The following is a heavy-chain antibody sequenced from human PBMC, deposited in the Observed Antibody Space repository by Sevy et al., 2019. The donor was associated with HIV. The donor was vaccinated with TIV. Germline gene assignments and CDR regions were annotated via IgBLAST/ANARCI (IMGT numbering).Heavy chain of an antibody. J-gene: IGHJ4*02. CDR2: ISYDGSNK. Sequence: GGSLRLSCAASGFTFSSYAMHWVRQAPGKGLEWVAVISYDGSNKYYADSVKGRFTISRDNSKNTLYLQMNSLRAEDTAVYYCARGFFYHDSSGYLGDYWGQGTLVTVSS. CDR1: GFTFSSYA. CDR3: ARGFFYHDSSGYLGDY. V-gene: IGHV3-30*04. D-gene: IGHD3-22*01.